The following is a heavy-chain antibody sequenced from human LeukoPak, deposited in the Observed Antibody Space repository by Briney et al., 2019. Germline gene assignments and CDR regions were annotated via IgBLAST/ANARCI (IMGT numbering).Heavy chain of an antibody. Sequence: GASVKVSCKASGGTFSSYAISWVRQAPGQGLEWMGGIIPIFGTANYAQKFQGRVTITADESTSTAYMELSSLRSEDTAVYYCVLSPLSGSYLDAFDIWGQGTMVTVSS. V-gene: IGHV1-69*01. J-gene: IGHJ3*02. CDR1: GGTFSSYA. D-gene: IGHD3-10*01. CDR3: VLSPLSGSYLDAFDI. CDR2: IIPIFGTA.